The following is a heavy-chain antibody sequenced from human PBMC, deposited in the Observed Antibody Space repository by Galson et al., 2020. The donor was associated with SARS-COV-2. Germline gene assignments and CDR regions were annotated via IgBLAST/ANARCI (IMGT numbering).Heavy chain of an antibody. CDR2: IYYSGST. D-gene: IGHD3-22*01. CDR1: GGSISSSSYY. Sequence: ETSETLSLTCTVSGGSISSSSYYWGWIRQPPGKGLEWIGSIYYSGSTYYNPSLKSRVTISVDTSKNQFSLKLSSVTAADTAVYYCARRRDIVVIKYAVDIWGQGKMVTVSS. CDR3: ARRRDIVVIKYAVDI. J-gene: IGHJ3*02. V-gene: IGHV4-39*01.